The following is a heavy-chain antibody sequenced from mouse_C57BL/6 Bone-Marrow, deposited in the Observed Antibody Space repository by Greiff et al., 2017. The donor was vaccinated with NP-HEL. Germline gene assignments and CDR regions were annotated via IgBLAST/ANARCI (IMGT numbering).Heavy chain of an antibody. J-gene: IGHJ3*01. Sequence: EVMLVESGGGLVKPGGSLKLSCAASGFNFSDYGMHWVRQAPEKGLEWVAYISSRSSTIYYADTVKGRFTISRDNAKNTRFLQMTRLSSEDTAMYYCARDYYGSPFAYWGQGTLVTVSA. CDR3: ARDYYGSPFAY. CDR1: GFNFSDYG. CDR2: ISSRSSTI. D-gene: IGHD1-1*01. V-gene: IGHV5-17*01.